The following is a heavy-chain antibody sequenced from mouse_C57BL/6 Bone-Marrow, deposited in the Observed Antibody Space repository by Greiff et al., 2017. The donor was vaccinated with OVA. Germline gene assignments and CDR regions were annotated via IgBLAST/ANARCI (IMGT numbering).Heavy chain of an antibody. CDR3: TRRPSLSGYFDV. V-gene: IGHV5S21*01. J-gene: IGHJ1*03. CDR2: ISSGGDYI. CDR1: GFTFSSYA. D-gene: IGHD1-3*01. Sequence: EVKLMESGEGLVKPGGSLKLSCAASGFTFSSYAMSWVRQTPEKRLEWVAYISSGGDYIYYADTVNGRFTISRDNARNTLYLQMSSLKSEDTAMYYCTRRPSLSGYFDVWGTGTTVTVSS.